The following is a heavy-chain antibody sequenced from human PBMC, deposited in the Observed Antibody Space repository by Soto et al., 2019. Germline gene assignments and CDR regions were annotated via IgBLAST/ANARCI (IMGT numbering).Heavy chain of an antibody. D-gene: IGHD3-10*01. Sequence: QVQLQESGPGLVKPSETLSLTCTVSGGSITNYYCSWFRQPPGKGLEWIGYIQYNGYSANNLSLKGRVTMSMDTSKTQFSLKVESVTATDTAVYYCARHGFGPLHGLVDVWGQGTTVIVSS. CDR1: GGSITNYY. V-gene: IGHV4-59*08. J-gene: IGHJ6*02. CDR3: ARHGFGPLHGLVDV. CDR2: IQYNGYS.